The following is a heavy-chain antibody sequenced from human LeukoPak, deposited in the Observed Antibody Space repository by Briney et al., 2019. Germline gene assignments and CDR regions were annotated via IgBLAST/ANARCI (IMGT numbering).Heavy chain of an antibody. D-gene: IGHD6-13*01. J-gene: IGHJ4*02. Sequence: SETLSLTCTVSGGSINSYYWSWIRQPPGKGLEWIGNIYSGGSTNYNPSLQSRVTISVDTSKNQFSLKLSSVTAADTAVYYCARDNPSSSWYPTGYDYWGQGILVTVSS. CDR3: ARDNPSSSWYPTGYDY. CDR2: IYSGGST. CDR1: GGSINSYY. V-gene: IGHV4-59*12.